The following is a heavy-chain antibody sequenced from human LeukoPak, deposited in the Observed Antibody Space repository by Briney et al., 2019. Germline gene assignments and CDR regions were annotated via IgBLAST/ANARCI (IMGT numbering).Heavy chain of an antibody. Sequence: PGGSLRLSCVASGFTFSTYAMTWVRQAPGKGLEWVSSISVSGGGTYYADSVKGRFTISRDNSKNTLYLQMNSLRAEDTAVYYCAKDDYGDYLGFDYWGQGTLVTVSS. CDR3: AKDDYGDYLGFDY. V-gene: IGHV3-23*01. CDR2: ISVSGGGT. D-gene: IGHD4-17*01. J-gene: IGHJ4*02. CDR1: GFTFSTYA.